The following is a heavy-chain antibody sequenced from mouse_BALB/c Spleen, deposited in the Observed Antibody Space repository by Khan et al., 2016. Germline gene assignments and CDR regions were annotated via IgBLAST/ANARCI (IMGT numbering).Heavy chain of an antibody. CDR3: ARVTTVVARDYVDD. V-gene: IGHV3-2*02. CDR2: ISYSGST. D-gene: IGHD1-1*01. Sequence: EVQLQESGPGLVKPSQSLSLTCTATGYAITSYYAWNLMRQFPGNKLEWMGYISYSGSTSYNPSLKSRAPITPDTSTNTFFLQLNAVTTEDTATYDCARVTTVVARDYVDDWGEGTTPTVSS. CDR1: GYAITSYYA. J-gene: IGHJ2*01.